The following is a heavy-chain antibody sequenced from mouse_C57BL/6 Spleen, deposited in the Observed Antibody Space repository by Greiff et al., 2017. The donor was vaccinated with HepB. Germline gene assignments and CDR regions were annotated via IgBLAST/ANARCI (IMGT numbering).Heavy chain of an antibody. Sequence: VQLKESGGGLVKPGGSLKLSCAASGFTFSDYGMHWVRQAPEKGLEWVAYISSGSSTIYYADTVKGRFTISRDNAKNTLFLQMTSLRSEDTATYYCAKEGYNYWGQGTTLTVSS. CDR3: AKEGYNY. J-gene: IGHJ2*01. CDR2: ISSGSSTI. V-gene: IGHV5-17*01. D-gene: IGHD3-1*01. CDR1: GFTFSDYG.